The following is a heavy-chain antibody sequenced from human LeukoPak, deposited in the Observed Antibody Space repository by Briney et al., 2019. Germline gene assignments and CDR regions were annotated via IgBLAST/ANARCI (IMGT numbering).Heavy chain of an antibody. D-gene: IGHD3-10*01. V-gene: IGHV4-39*07. J-gene: IGHJ5*02. Sequence: SETLSLTCTVSGGSISSGSYYWGWIRQPPGKGLEWIGSIYYSGSTYYNPSLKSRVTISVDTSKNQFSLKLSSVTAADTAVYYCARAYGSGGYTWFDPWGQGTLVTVSS. CDR3: ARAYGSGGYTWFDP. CDR2: IYYSGST. CDR1: GGSISSGSYY.